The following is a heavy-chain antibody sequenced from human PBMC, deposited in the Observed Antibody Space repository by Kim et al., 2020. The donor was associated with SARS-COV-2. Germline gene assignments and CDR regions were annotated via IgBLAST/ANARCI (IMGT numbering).Heavy chain of an antibody. D-gene: IGHD6-19*01. CDR1: GGSFSGYY. CDR2: INHSGST. J-gene: IGHJ6*02. CDR3: ARSGIAVAGTTYYYYYGMDV. V-gene: IGHV4-34*01. Sequence: SETLSLTCAVYGGSFSGYYWSWIRQPPGKGLEWIGEINHSGSTKYNPSLKSRVTISVDTSKNQFSLKLSSVTAADTAVYYCARSGIAVAGTTYYYYYGMDVWGQGTTVTVSS.